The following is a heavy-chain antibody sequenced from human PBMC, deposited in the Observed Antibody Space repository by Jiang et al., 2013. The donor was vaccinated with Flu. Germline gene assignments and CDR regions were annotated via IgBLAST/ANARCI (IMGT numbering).Heavy chain of an antibody. CDR3: ARDASGGYNWFDP. D-gene: IGHD3-22*01. CDR1: GGSITSYH. J-gene: IGHJ5*02. CDR2: VYYSGTT. V-gene: IGHV4-59*01. Sequence: TCTVSGGSITSYHWSWMRQSPGKGLEWIGNVYYSGTTNYNPSLKSRVSISVDTSKNQFSLKLSSVTSADTAVYYCARDASGGYNWFDPWGQGTLVTVSS.